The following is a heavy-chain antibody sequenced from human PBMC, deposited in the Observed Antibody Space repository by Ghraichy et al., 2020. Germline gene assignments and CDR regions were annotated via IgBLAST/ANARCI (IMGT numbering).Heavy chain of an antibody. D-gene: IGHD6-6*01. CDR2: INHSGST. J-gene: IGHJ4*02. CDR1: GGSFSGYY. Sequence: SETLSLTCAVYGGSFSGYYWSWIRQPPGKGLEWIGEINHSGSTNYNPSLKSRVTISVDTSKNQFSLKLSSVTAADTAVYYCASIAARPPYYFDYWGQGTLVTVSS. V-gene: IGHV4-34*01. CDR3: ASIAARPPYYFDY.